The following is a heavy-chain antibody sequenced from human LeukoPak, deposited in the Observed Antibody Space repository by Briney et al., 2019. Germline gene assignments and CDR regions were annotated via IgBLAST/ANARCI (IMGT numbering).Heavy chain of an antibody. Sequence: GGSPRLSCAASGFIFSSYAMSWVRQAPGKGLEWVSAISGSGGSTYYADSVKGRFTISRDNSKNTLYLQMNSLRAEDTAVYYCSGQSGSKDYWGQGTLVTVSS. CDR2: ISGSGGST. CDR3: SGQSGSKDY. CDR1: GFIFSSYA. V-gene: IGHV3-23*01. J-gene: IGHJ4*02. D-gene: IGHD3-10*01.